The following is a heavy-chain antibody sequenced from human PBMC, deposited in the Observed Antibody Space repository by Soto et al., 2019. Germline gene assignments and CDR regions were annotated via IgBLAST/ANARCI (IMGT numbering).Heavy chain of an antibody. J-gene: IGHJ6*02. CDR3: ARVPDIVVVPAAYYYYYGMDV. D-gene: IGHD2-2*01. CDR2: IIPIFGTA. V-gene: IGHV1-69*13. Sequence: GASGKVSCKASGGTFSSYAISWVRQAPGQGLEWMGGIIPIFGTANYAQKFQGRVTITADESTSTAYMELSSLRSEDTAVYYCARVPDIVVVPAAYYYYYGMDVWGQGTTVTVSS. CDR1: GGTFSSYA.